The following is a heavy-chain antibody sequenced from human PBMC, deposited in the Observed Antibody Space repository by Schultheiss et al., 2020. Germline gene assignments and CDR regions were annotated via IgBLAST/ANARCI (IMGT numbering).Heavy chain of an antibody. CDR1: GFTFNTFG. Sequence: GGSLRLSCAASGFTFNTFGMHWVRQAPGKGLEWVAVVWHDGTEKYYADSVKGRFTISRDNSKNTLYLQMNSLRVEDTAVYYCAKPEYYDFWTGYSHFFDYWGRGTLVTVSS. V-gene: IGHV3-33*06. J-gene: IGHJ4*02. CDR2: VWHDGTEK. CDR3: AKPEYYDFWTGYSHFFDY. D-gene: IGHD3-3*01.